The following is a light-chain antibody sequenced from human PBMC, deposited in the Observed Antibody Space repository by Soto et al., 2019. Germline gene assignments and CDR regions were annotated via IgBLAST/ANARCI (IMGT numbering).Light chain of an antibody. CDR2: EVV. CDR1: SSDVGGYNY. CDR3: SSHGGSGV. V-gene: IGLV2-8*01. J-gene: IGLJ3*02. Sequence: QSALTQPPSASGSPGQSVAISCTGTSSDVGGYNYVSWYQQHPGKAPKLIIYEVVKRPSGVPDRFSGSKSGNTASLTVSGLQPEDGADYYCSSHGGSGVFGGGTKLTVL.